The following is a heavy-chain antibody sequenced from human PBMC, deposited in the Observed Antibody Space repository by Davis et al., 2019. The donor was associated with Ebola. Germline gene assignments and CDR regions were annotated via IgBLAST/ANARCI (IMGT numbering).Heavy chain of an antibody. CDR2: IDHSGTT. Sequence: SETLSLTCAVSGGPFNGYYWSWIRQPPGKGLEWIAEIDHSGTTNYNSSLKSRITIAVDTSKKQFSLRLISVTAADTAMYYCAFVGVNTKGDARDIWGQGTMVTGSS. CDR3: AFVGVNTKGDARDI. V-gene: IGHV4-34*01. J-gene: IGHJ3*02. D-gene: IGHD1-26*01. CDR1: GGPFNGYY.